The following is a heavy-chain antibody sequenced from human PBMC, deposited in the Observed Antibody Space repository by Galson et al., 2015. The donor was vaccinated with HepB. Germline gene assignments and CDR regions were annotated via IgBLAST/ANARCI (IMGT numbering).Heavy chain of an antibody. J-gene: IGHJ6*02. CDR2: IKQDGSEK. CDR3: AREGAALYYYYDMDV. V-gene: IGHV3-7*03. D-gene: IGHD3-16*01. CDR1: GFTFSSYS. Sequence: SLRLSCAASGFTFSSYSMSWVRQAPGKGLEWVANIKQDGSEKYYVDSVKGRFTISRDNAKNSLYLQMNSLRAEDTAVYYCAREGAALYYYYDMDVWGQGTTVTVSS.